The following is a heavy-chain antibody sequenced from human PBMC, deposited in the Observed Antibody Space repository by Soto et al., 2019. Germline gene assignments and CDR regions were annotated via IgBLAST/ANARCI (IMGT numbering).Heavy chain of an antibody. J-gene: IGHJ6*02. CDR1: GFTFSTYA. V-gene: IGHV3-30-3*01. Sequence: GGSLRLSCAASGFTFSTYAVHWVRQAPGKGLEWVAVISYDGTNTYYADSVKGRFTISRDNSKNTLYLQMNSLRPEDTAVYYCARDIYYYGAGKYYYYYYGVDVWGQGTTVPVSS. CDR3: ARDIYYYGAGKYYYYYYGVDV. D-gene: IGHD3-10*01. CDR2: ISYDGTNT.